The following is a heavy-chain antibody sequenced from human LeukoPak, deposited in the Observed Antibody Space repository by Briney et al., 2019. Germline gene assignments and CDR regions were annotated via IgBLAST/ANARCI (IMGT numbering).Heavy chain of an antibody. CDR1: GFTSDDYA. CDR2: ISWNSGRI. CDR3: ARDRRSTYYYVHAPPNAFDI. D-gene: IGHD3-10*02. Sequence: PGRSLRLSCAASGFTSDDYAMHWVRQAPGKVLEWVSAISWNSGRINYADSVKGRFTISRDNAKNSPYLQMNSVRAEVTAVYYCARDRRSTYYYVHAPPNAFDIWGQGTMVTVSS. J-gene: IGHJ3*02. V-gene: IGHV3-9*02.